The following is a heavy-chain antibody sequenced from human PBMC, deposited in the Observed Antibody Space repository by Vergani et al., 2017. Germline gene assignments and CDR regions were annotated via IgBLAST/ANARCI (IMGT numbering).Heavy chain of an antibody. CDR3: ATHXVGGDFGRGTPDV. Sequence: EVQVVESGGGLIKPGGSLRLSCAASGFTFSHTWMSWLRQSPGKGLEWLGRIKSQVDGGTTEFATPVKARFTISRDDSRDMVYLQLNGLKTEDTGIYYCATHXVGGDFGRGTPDVWGQGTVVTVSS. J-gene: IGHJ3*01. CDR1: GFTFSHTW. V-gene: IGHV3-15*01. D-gene: IGHD1-26*01. CDR2: IKSQVDGGTT.